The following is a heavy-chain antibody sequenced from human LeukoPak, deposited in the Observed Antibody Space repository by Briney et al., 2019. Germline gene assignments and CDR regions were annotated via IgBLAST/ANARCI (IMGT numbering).Heavy chain of an antibody. CDR2: ISSRSTTI. CDR3: ARERTPKPYYGSGDYDRYFEN. V-gene: IGHV3-48*01. J-gene: IGHJ4*02. CDR1: GFTFSSYS. Sequence: GGSLRLSCAASGFTFSSYSMNWVRQAPGKGLEWVSYISSRSTTISHADSVKGRFTISRDNAKNSLYLQMISLRADDTAVYYCARERTPKPYYGSGDYDRYFENWGQGTVVTVSS. D-gene: IGHD3-10*01.